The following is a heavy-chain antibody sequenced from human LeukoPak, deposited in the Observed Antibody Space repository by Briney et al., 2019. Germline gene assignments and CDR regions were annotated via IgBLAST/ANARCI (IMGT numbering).Heavy chain of an antibody. Sequence: PSETLSLTCAVYGGSFSGYYWSWIRQPPGKGLEWIGEINHSGSTNYNPSLKSRVTISVDTSKNQFSLKLSSVTAANRAVYYCERNVGEYCSRPSRQYSFDYWGQGTLVTVSS. CDR1: GGSFSGYY. CDR2: INHSGST. CDR3: ERNVGEYCSRPSRQYSFDY. J-gene: IGHJ4*02. D-gene: IGHD2-2*01. V-gene: IGHV4-34*01.